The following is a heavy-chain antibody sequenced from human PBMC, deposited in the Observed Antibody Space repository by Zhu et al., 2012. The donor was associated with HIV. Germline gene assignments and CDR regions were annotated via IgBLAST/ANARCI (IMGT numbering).Heavy chain of an antibody. D-gene: IGHD3-16*01. CDR3: ASDVGGAXSH. J-gene: IGHJ4*02. V-gene: IGHV3-74*01. Sequence: EVQLVESGGGLIQAGGSLRLSCVASGFSFSRYWFHWVRQAPGGGAGVGSHALTKMGRWTDYADSVKGRFTISRDNAKSTLYLQMNSLRVEDTAVYYCASDVGGAXSHWGQGTWSPSPQ. CDR2: LTKMGRWT. CDR1: GFSFSRYW.